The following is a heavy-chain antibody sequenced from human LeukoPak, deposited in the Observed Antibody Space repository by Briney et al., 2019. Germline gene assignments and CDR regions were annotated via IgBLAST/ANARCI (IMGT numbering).Heavy chain of an antibody. J-gene: IGHJ4*02. D-gene: IGHD3-22*01. Sequence: SEALSLTCAVSGYSISSGYYWGWIRQPPGKGLEWIGSIYHSGSTYYNPSLKSRVTISVDTSKNQFSLKLSSVTAADTAVYYCARGYYDSSGAFDYWGQGTLVTVSS. V-gene: IGHV4-38-2*01. CDR3: ARGYYDSSGAFDY. CDR1: GYSISSGYY. CDR2: IYHSGST.